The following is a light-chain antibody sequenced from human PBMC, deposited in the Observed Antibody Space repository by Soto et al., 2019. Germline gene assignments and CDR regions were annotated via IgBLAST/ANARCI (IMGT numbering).Light chain of an antibody. CDR2: AAS. Sequence: DIQMTQSPSSLSASVGERVTITCRASENIFSYLSWYQHKQGKAPYLLIYAASSLQSGVPSRFRGSGSGTDFALTISSLQPEDCATCYCQQSYSVPHTFGQGTRLEI. J-gene: IGKJ2*01. CDR3: QQSYSVPHT. V-gene: IGKV1-39*01. CDR1: ENIFSY.